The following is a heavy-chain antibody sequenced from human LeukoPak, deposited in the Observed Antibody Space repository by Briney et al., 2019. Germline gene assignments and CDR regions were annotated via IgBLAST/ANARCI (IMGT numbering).Heavy chain of an antibody. CDR3: AKGGNWNYFGDY. D-gene: IGHD1-7*01. J-gene: IGHJ4*02. CDR1: GFTFSSYW. CDR2: INHSGST. V-gene: IGHV4-34*01. Sequence: GSLRLSCAASGFTFSSYWMSWVRQPPGKGLEWIGEINHSGSTNYNPSLKSRVTISVDTSKNQFSLKLSSVTAADTAVYYCAKGGNWNYFGDYWGQGTLVTVSS.